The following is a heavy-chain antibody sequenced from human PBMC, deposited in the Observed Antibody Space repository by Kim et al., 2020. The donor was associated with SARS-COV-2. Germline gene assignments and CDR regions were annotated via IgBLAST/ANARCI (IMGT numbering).Heavy chain of an antibody. CDR3: ARDLSMDDILTGYQPIFDY. J-gene: IGHJ4*02. CDR2: IYYSGST. V-gene: IGHV4-39*07. Sequence: SETLSLTCTVSGGSISSSSYYWGWIRQPPGKGLEWIGSIYYSGSTYYNPSLKSRVTISVDTSKNQFSLKLSSVTAADTAVYYCARDLSMDDILTGYQPIFDYWGQGTLVTVSS. D-gene: IGHD3-9*01. CDR1: GGSISSSSYY.